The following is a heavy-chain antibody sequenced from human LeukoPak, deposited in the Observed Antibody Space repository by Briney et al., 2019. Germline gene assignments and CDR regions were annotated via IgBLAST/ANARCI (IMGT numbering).Heavy chain of an antibody. CDR2: ISYDGSNK. CDR1: GFTFSSYA. V-gene: IGHV3-30*04. Sequence: GESLRPSCAASGFTFSSYATHWVRQAPGKGLEWVAVISYDGSNKYYADSVKGRFTISRDNSKNTLYLQMNSLRAEDTAVYYCARDRAYGSGSYSNYYYYYGMDVWGKGTTVTVSS. D-gene: IGHD3-10*01. J-gene: IGHJ6*04. CDR3: ARDRAYGSGSYSNYYYYYGMDV.